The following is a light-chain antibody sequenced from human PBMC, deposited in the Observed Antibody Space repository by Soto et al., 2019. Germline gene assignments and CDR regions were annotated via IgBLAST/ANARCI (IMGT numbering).Light chain of an antibody. J-gene: IGKJ4*01. CDR3: QQRSNWL. CDR2: DAS. CDR1: QSVSSY. Sequence: EIVLTQSPATLSLSPGERATLSCRASQSVSSYLAWYQQKPGQAPRLLIYDASNRATGIPARFSGSGSGTDFTLTISSLEPEDFPVYYCQQRSNWLFGGGTQVEI. V-gene: IGKV3-11*01.